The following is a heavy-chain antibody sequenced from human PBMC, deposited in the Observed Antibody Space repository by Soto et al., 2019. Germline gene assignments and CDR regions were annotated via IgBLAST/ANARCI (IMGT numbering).Heavy chain of an antibody. V-gene: IGHV1-18*01. CDR3: ARSIAAAVDFDY. Sequence: QVQLVQSGAEVKKPGASVKVSCKASGYTFTSYGISWVRQAPGQGLEWMGWISAYSGSTNDAQKLQGRVTMTTDTSTSTAYMELRSLRSDDTAVYYFARSIAAAVDFDYWGQGTLVTVSS. D-gene: IGHD6-13*01. CDR2: ISAYSGST. CDR1: GYTFTSYG. J-gene: IGHJ4*02.